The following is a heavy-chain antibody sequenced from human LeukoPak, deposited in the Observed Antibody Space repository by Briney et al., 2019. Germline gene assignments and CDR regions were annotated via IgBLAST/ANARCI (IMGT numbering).Heavy chain of an antibody. CDR3: AKDSAARPFVYYYYMDV. Sequence: GGSLRLACAASGFTFDDYAMHWVRQAPGKGLEWVSGISWNSGSIGYADSVKGRFTISRDNAKNSLYLQMNSLRAEDTALYYCAKDSAARPFVYYYYMDVWGKGTTVTVSS. V-gene: IGHV3-9*01. J-gene: IGHJ6*03. D-gene: IGHD6-6*01. CDR2: ISWNSGSI. CDR1: GFTFDDYA.